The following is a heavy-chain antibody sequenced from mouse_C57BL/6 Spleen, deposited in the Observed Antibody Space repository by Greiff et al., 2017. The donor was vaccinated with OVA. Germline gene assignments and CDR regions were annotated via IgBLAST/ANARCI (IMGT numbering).Heavy chain of an antibody. J-gene: IGHJ4*01. D-gene: IGHD2-4*01. Sequence: VKLQESGAELARPGASVKMSCKASGYTFTSYTMHWVKQRPGQGLEWIGYINPSSGYTKYNQKFKDKATLTADKSSSTAYMQLSSLTSEDSAVYYCASPYYDYDVGAMDYWGQGTSVTVSS. V-gene: IGHV1-4*01. CDR3: ASPYYDYDVGAMDY. CDR2: INPSSGYT. CDR1: GYTFTSYT.